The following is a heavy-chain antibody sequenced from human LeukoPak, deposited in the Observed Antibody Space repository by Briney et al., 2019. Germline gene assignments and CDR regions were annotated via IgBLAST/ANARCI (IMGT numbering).Heavy chain of an antibody. J-gene: IGHJ4*02. Sequence: ASVKVSCKASGGTFSSYAISWVRPAPGQGLEWMGGIIPIFGTANYAQKFQGRVTITTDESTSTAYMELSSLRSEDTAVYYCASSSVSESGPYDYWGQGTLVTVSS. D-gene: IGHD3-10*01. V-gene: IGHV1-69*05. CDR3: ASSSVSESGPYDY. CDR1: GGTFSSYA. CDR2: IIPIFGTA.